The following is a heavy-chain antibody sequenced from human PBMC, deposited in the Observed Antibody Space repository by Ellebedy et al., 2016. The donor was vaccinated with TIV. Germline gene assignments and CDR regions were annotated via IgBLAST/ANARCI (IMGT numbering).Heavy chain of an antibody. V-gene: IGHV1-69*13. CDR3: AREAGNYAHFDY. D-gene: IGHD1-7*01. J-gene: IGHJ4*02. CDR1: GGTFSNYA. CDR2: IIPIFDTA. Sequence: SVKVSCXASGGTFSNYAISWVRQAPGQGLEWMGGIIPIFDTANYAQKFQGRVTITADESTSTAYMELSSLRSEDTAVYYCAREAGNYAHFDYWGQGTLVIVSS.